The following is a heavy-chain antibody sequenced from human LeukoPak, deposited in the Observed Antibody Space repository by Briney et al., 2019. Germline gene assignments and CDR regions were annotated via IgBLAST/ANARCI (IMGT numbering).Heavy chain of an antibody. CDR2: IGPAGDT. V-gene: IGHV3-13*04. CDR3: ARGGGFDY. CDR1: GFTFSSFG. Sequence: GGSLRLSCAASGFTFSSFGMHWVRQVSGKGLEWVSGIGPAGDTYYPGSVKGRFTISRENAKNSLYLQMNSLSPGDTAVYYCARGGGFDYWGQGTLVTVSS. J-gene: IGHJ4*02. D-gene: IGHD3-10*01.